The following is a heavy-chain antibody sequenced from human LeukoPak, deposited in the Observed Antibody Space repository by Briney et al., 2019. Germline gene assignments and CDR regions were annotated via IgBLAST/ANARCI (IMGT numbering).Heavy chain of an antibody. CDR1: GYTFTSYA. V-gene: IGHV1-69*13. Sequence: SVKVSCKASGYTFTSYAMNWVRQAPGQGLEWMGGIIPIFGTANYAQKFQGRVTITADESTSTAYMELSSLRSEDTAVYYCATYCSSTSCYAIYYYGMDVWGQGTTVTVSS. J-gene: IGHJ6*02. CDR2: IIPIFGTA. D-gene: IGHD2-2*01. CDR3: ATYCSSTSCYAIYYYGMDV.